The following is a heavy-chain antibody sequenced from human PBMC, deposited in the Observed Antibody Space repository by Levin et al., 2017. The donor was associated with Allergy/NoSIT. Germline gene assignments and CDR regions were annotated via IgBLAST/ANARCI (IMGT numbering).Heavy chain of an antibody. CDR2: ISSSSGNK. V-gene: IGHV3-21*01. CDR1: GFPFSAYS. CDR3: ASNYDSSGYYLVGY. J-gene: IGHJ4*02. D-gene: IGHD3-22*01. Sequence: LSLTCAASGFPFSAYSMNWVRQAPGKGLEWVSSISSSSGNKYYADSVKGRFTISRDNAKNSLYLQMNSLRVEDTAVYYCASNYDSSGYYLVGYWGQGTLVTVSS.